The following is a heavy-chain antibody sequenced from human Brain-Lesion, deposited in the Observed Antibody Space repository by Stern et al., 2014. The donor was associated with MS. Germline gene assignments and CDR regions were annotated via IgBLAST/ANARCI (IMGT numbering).Heavy chain of an antibody. D-gene: IGHD2-15*01. CDR2: IYYSGNT. J-gene: IGHJ5*02. CDR3: AGEEDIRYCSGGSCTGNWFDP. Sequence: QVQLVESGPGLVKPSETLSLTCTVAGGSVSSTSYAWAWIRQPPGKGLEWIGTIYYSGNTYYSPSLKSRLTISLDQSKNQFSLHRRSVTAADTAVYYCAGEEDIRYCSGGSCTGNWFDPWGQGTLVTVSS. V-gene: IGHV4-39*01. CDR1: GGSVSSTSYA.